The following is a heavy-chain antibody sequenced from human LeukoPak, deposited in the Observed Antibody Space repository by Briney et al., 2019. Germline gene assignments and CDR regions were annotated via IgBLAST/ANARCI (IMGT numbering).Heavy chain of an antibody. CDR1: GGSFSGYY. CDR2: INHSGST. CDR3: ARMPLAGGFDY. V-gene: IGHV4-34*01. J-gene: IGHJ4*02. D-gene: IGHD3-16*01. Sequence: PSETLSLTCAVYGGSFSGYYWSWIRQPPGKGLEWIGEINHSGSTNYNPSLKSRVTISVDTSKNQFSLKLSSVTAADTAVYYCARMPLAGGFDYWGQGTLVTVSP.